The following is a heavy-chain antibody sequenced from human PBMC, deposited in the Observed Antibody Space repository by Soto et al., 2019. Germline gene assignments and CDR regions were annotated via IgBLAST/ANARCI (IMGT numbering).Heavy chain of an antibody. CDR3: TRPTMVRGFNYYYHNGMDV. J-gene: IGHJ6*02. CDR1: GFTFGDYA. CDR2: IRSKAYGGTT. V-gene: IGHV3-49*03. Sequence: GGSLGLSCTASGFTFGDYAMSWFRQAPGKGLEWVGFIRSKAYGGTTEYAASVKGRFTISRDDSKSIAYLQMNSLKTEDTAVYYCTRPTMVRGFNYYYHNGMDVWGQGTTVTVSS. D-gene: IGHD3-10*01.